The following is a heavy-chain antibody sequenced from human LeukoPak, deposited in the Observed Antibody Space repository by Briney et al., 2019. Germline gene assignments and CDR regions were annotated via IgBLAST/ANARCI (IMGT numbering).Heavy chain of an antibody. Sequence: GGSLRLSCAASGFIVSNTYMTWVRQAPGKGLEWVSVIHNDGSTYYADSVKGRFTNSRDNSKNMLFLRMNSLRVEDTAVYFCASLARDYWGQGTLVSVSS. J-gene: IGHJ4*02. V-gene: IGHV3-53*01. CDR2: IHNDGST. CDR3: ASLARDY. D-gene: IGHD3-3*02. CDR1: GFIVSNTY.